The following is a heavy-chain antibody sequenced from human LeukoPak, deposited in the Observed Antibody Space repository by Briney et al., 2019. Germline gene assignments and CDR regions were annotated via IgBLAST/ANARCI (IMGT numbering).Heavy chain of an antibody. Sequence: ASVKVSCKASGYTFTSYAMHWVRQAPGQRLEWMGWINAGNGNTKYSQKFQGRVTITRDTSASTAYMELSSLRSEDTAVYYCARGGIAAADTDYWPGYWGQGTLVTVSS. J-gene: IGHJ4*02. CDR3: ARGGIAAADTDYWPGY. CDR1: GYTFTSYA. V-gene: IGHV1-3*01. D-gene: IGHD6-13*01. CDR2: INAGNGNT.